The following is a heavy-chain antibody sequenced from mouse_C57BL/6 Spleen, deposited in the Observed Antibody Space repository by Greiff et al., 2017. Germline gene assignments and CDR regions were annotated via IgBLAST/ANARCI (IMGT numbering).Heavy chain of an antibody. CDR3: ARAPYYFDY. V-gene: IGHV1-26*01. J-gene: IGHJ2*01. CDR2: INPNNGGT. Sequence: VQLQQSGPELVKPGASVKISCKASGYTFTDYYMNWVKQSHGKSLEWIGDINPNNGGTSYNQQFKGKATLTVDKSSSTAYMELRSLTSEDSAVYYCARAPYYFDYWGQGTTLTVSS. CDR1: GYTFTDYY.